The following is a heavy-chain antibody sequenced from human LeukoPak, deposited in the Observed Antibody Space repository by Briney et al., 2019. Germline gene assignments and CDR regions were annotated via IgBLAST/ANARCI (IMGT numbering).Heavy chain of an antibody. V-gene: IGHV4-59*12. CDR3: ARVPRHDSSGYYYLAFDI. CDR2: IYYSGST. J-gene: IGHJ3*02. Sequence: SETLSLTCTVSGGSISSYYWSWIGQPPGKGLEWIGYIYYSGSTNYNPSLKSRVTISVDTSKNQFSLKLSSVTAADTAVYYCARVPRHDSSGYYYLAFDIWGQGTMVTVSS. D-gene: IGHD3-22*01. CDR1: GGSISSYY.